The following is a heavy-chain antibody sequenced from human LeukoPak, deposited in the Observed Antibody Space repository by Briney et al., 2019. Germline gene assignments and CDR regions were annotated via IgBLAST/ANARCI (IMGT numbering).Heavy chain of an antibody. CDR3: ASGDYLDY. Sequence: SETLSLTCAVYGESFSGYYWSWIREPPGKGLEWIGEINHSGSTNYNPSLKSRVTISVDTSKNQFSLKLSSVTAADTAVYYCASGDYLDYWGQGTLVTVSS. V-gene: IGHV4-34*01. CDR1: GESFSGYY. J-gene: IGHJ4*02. CDR2: INHSGST.